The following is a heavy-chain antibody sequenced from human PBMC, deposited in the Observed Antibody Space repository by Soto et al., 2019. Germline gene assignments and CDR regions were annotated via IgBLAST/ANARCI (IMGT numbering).Heavy chain of an antibody. CDR3: AREGVRGMDV. Sequence: QVLLVQSGAEVKKPGASVKVSCKPSGYTFTSYDINWVRPATGQGLEWMGRINPNSGNKGYAQKFQGRVTMARNTSISTADMELSSLRSADTAVYYCAREGVRGMDVWGQGTTVTVSS. CDR1: GYTFTSYD. J-gene: IGHJ6*02. V-gene: IGHV1-8*01. D-gene: IGHD3-16*01. CDR2: INPNSGNK.